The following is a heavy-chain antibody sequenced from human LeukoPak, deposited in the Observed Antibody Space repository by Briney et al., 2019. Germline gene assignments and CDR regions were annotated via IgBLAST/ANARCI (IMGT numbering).Heavy chain of an antibody. V-gene: IGHV3-30-3*01. Sequence: GGSLRLSCAASGFTFSIYAMHWVRQAPGKGLEWVAVISYDGSNKYYADSVKGRFTISRDNSKNTLYLQMNSLRAEDTAVYYCARSRYFDWSNEDYWGQGTLVTVSS. CDR2: ISYDGSNK. D-gene: IGHD3-9*01. J-gene: IGHJ4*02. CDR1: GFTFSIYA. CDR3: ARSRYFDWSNEDY.